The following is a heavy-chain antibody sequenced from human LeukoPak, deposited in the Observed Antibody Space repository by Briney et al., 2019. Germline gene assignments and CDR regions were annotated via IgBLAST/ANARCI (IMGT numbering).Heavy chain of an antibody. V-gene: IGHV4-34*01. CDR1: GGSFSGYY. CDR3: AREERGVFDI. CDR2: INHSGST. J-gene: IGHJ3*02. Sequence: SETLSLTCAVYGGSFSGYYWSWIRQPPGKGLEWIGEINHSGSTNYNPSLKSRVTISVDTSKNQFSLKLSSVTAADTAVYYCAREERGVFDIWGQGTMVTVSS. D-gene: IGHD2-8*01.